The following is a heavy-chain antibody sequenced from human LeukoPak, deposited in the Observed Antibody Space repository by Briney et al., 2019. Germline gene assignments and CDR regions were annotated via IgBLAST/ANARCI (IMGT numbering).Heavy chain of an antibody. CDR2: IKPDSGAT. J-gene: IGHJ4*02. Sequence: ASVKVSCKASGYTFTVHYMHWLRQAPGQVLEWMGWIKPDSGATNFAQNFQGRVTMTSDTSINTAYMELSSLTSDDTAMYYCARDHDYGPDYWGQGTLVTVSA. CDR1: GYTFTVHY. V-gene: IGHV1-2*02. D-gene: IGHD4/OR15-4a*01. CDR3: ARDHDYGPDY.